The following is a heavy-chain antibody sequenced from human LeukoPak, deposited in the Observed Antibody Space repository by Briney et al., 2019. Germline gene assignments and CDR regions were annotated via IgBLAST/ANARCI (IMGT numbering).Heavy chain of an antibody. D-gene: IGHD6-13*01. CDR3: ARDPSSSRARHGMDV. Sequence: GGSLRLSCAASGFTFSSYAMHWVRQAPGKGLEWVAVISYDGSNKYYADSVKGRFTISRDNSKNTLYLQMNSLRAEDTAVYYCARDPSSSRARHGMDVWGKGTTVTVSS. J-gene: IGHJ6*04. CDR1: GFTFSSYA. CDR2: ISYDGSNK. V-gene: IGHV3-30*04.